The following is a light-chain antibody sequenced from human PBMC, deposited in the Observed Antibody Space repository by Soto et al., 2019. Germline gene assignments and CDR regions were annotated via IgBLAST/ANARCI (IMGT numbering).Light chain of an antibody. V-gene: IGKV2-28*01. CDR1: RTLLIVIGSTS. J-gene: IGKJ3*01. CDR2: LGS. CDR3: MQGQQTPVT. Sequence: DVVMTQSPLYLPVTPGEPASISCRFGRTLLIVIGSTSLIWFLQNPGHFQQLLIFLGSRRPSGVPDRFSGSRSETDFTLKISKVEAEDVGVYYCMQGQQTPVTFGPGTKVDIK.